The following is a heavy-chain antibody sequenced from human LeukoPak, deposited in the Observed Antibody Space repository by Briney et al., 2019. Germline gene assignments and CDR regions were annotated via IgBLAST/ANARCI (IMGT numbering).Heavy chain of an antibody. J-gene: IGHJ4*02. CDR1: GGTFSSYA. Sequence: SVNVSCKASGGTFSSYAISWVRQAPGQGLEWMGGIIPIFGTANYAQKFQGRVTITADESTSTAYMELSSLRSEDTAVYYCARDGGYDYAFDYWGQGTLVTVSS. CDR2: IIPIFGTA. V-gene: IGHV1-69*13. D-gene: IGHD5-12*01. CDR3: ARDGGYDYAFDY.